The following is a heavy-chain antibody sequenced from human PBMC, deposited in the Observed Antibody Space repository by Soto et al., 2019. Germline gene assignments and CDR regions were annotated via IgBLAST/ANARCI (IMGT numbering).Heavy chain of an antibody. J-gene: IGHJ6*02. V-gene: IGHV4-59*12. CDR2: IYYSGST. Sequence: SETLSLTCTVSGGSISSYYWSWIRQPPGKGLEWIGYIYYSGSTNYNPSLKSRVTISVDTSKNQFSLKLSSVTAADTAVYYCARGAYSSGWYDYYYYGMDVWGQGTTVTVSS. CDR1: GGSISSYY. CDR3: ARGAYSSGWYDYYYYGMDV. D-gene: IGHD6-19*01.